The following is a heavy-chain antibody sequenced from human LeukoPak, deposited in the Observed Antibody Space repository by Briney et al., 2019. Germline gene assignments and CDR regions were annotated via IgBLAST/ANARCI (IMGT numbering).Heavy chain of an antibody. Sequence: ASVKVSCKASGYTFTSYGISWVRQAPGQGLEWMGWISAYNGNTNYAQKLQGRVTMTTDTPTSTAYMELRSLRSDDTAVYYCARGPYYYDSSGYYMYWGQGTLVTVSS. CDR3: ARGPYYYDSSGYYMY. CDR2: ISAYNGNT. V-gene: IGHV1-18*01. D-gene: IGHD3-22*01. CDR1: GYTFTSYG. J-gene: IGHJ4*02.